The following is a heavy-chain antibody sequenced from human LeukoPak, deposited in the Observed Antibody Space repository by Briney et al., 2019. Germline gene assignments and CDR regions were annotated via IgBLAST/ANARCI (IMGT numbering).Heavy chain of an antibody. CDR3: ARAVVVPAYYYYYMDV. D-gene: IGHD2-2*01. CDR1: GYTFTSYG. V-gene: IGHV1-18*01. J-gene: IGHJ6*03. Sequence: GASVKVSCKASGYTFTSYGISWVRQAPGQGLEWMGWISAYNGNTNYAQKLQGRVTMTTDTSTSTAYMELRSLRSDDTAVYYCARAVVVPAYYYYYMDVWGKGTTVTVSS. CDR2: ISAYNGNT.